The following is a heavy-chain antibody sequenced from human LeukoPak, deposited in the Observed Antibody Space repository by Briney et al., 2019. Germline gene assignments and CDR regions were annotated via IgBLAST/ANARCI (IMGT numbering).Heavy chain of an antibody. D-gene: IGHD3-3*01. CDR3: ARETTSGYYSRCYFDY. CDR1: GYTFTSYD. V-gene: IGHV1-8*01. CDR2: MNPNSGNT. Sequence: EASVKVSCKASGYTFTSYDINWVRQATGQGLEWMGWMNPNSGNTGYAQKFQGRVTMTRNTSISTAYMELSRLRSDDTAVYYCARETTSGYYSRCYFDYWGQGTLVTVSS. J-gene: IGHJ4*02.